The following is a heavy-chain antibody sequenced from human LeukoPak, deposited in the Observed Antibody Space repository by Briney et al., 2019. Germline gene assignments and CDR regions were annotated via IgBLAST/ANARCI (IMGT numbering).Heavy chain of an antibody. CDR3: SRCSDSISQVDV. J-gene: IGHJ6*04. D-gene: IGHD3-3*02. CDR2: ISSSSSYI. CDR1: GCTFSSYS. V-gene: IGHV3-21*01. Sequence: GGSLRLSCAASGCTFSSYSMNWVRQPPGKGLEWVSSISSSSSYIYYADSVNGRFTTSRDNAKNSLYLQKHSPRADDTAADSCSRCSDSISQVDVWGKGTTVTVSS.